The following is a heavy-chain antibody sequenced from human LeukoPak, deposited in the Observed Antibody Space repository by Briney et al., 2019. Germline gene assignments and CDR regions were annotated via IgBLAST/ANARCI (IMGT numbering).Heavy chain of an antibody. D-gene: IGHD2-2*01. Sequence: GGSLGLSCAVSGFTFSNAWMTWVRQAPGKGLEWVGRIKSKTDGGTTDYAAPVKARFTISRDDSKNTVYLQMNSLKTEDTGVYYCIMGYCTSTSCNWDDAFDIWGQGTMVTVSS. CDR1: GFTFSNAW. CDR3: IMGYCTSTSCNWDDAFDI. J-gene: IGHJ3*02. V-gene: IGHV3-15*01. CDR2: IKSKTDGGTT.